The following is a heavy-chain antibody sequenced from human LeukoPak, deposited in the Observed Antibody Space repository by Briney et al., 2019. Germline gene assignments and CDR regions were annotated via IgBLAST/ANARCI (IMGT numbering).Heavy chain of an antibody. CDR1: GYTFTGYY. D-gene: IGHD6-19*01. Sequence: ASVEVSCKASGYTFTGYYMHWVRQAPGQGLEWMGIINPSGGSTTYAQKFQGRVTMTRDTSTTTVYMELSSLRSEDTAVYYCARVRFSSGWYIAFDIWGQGTMVTVSS. CDR3: ARVRFSSGWYIAFDI. J-gene: IGHJ3*02. V-gene: IGHV1-46*01. CDR2: INPSGGST.